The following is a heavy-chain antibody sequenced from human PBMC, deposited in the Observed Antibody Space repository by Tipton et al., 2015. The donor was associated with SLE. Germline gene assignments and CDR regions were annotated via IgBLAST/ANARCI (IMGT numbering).Heavy chain of an antibody. D-gene: IGHD4-23*01. J-gene: IGHJ4*02. CDR3: ARAPLGGGNDY. V-gene: IGHV4-38-2*02. CDR1: GYSINSGYY. Sequence: PGLVKPSETLSLTCTVSGYSINSGYYWGWVRQPAGKGLEWIGRIYSTGSTNYNPSLKSRVTISVDTSKNQFSLKLSSVTAADTAVYYCARAPLGGGNDYWGQGTLVTVSS. CDR2: IYSTGST.